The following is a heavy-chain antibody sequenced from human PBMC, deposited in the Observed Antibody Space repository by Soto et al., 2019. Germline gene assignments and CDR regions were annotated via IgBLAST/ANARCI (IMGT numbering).Heavy chain of an antibody. V-gene: IGHV1-69*06. D-gene: IGHD3-22*01. CDR1: GGTFSSYA. CDR2: IIPIFGTA. J-gene: IGHJ4*02. CDR3: ASVDSSGYQFDY. Sequence: ASVKVSCKASGGTFSSYAISWVRQAPGQGLEWMGGIIPIFGTANYAQKFQGRVTITADKSTSTAYMELSSLRSEDTAVYYCASVDSSGYQFDYWGQGTLVTVS.